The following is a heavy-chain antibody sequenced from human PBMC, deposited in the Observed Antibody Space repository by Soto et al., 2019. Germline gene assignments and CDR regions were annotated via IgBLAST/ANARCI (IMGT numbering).Heavy chain of an antibody. D-gene: IGHD3-10*01. V-gene: IGHV4-34*01. CDR2: INHSGST. Sequence: QVQLQQWGAGLLKPSETLSLTCAVYGGSFSGYYWSWIRQPPGKGLEWIGEINHSGSTNYNPSLKSRVTISVDPSTNQFSLRLSSVTAADTAVYYCARGMSTYGSGSYYPFSQRGWFDPWGQGTLVTVSS. CDR3: ARGMSTYGSGSYYPFSQRGWFDP. CDR1: GGSFSGYY. J-gene: IGHJ5*02.